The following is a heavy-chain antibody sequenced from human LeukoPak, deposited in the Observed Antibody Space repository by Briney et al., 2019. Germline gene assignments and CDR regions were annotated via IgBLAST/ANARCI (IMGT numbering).Heavy chain of an antibody. CDR2: ISSSGSTI. V-gene: IGHV3-11*04. D-gene: IGHD5-18*01. CDR3: ARAITNYGYIFDY. Sequence: GGSLRLSCAASGFTFSDYYMSWIRQAPGKGLEWVSYISSSGSTIYYTDSVKGRFTISRDNAKNSLYLQMNSLRAEDTAVYYCARAITNYGYIFDYWGQGTLVTVSS. J-gene: IGHJ4*02. CDR1: GFTFSDYY.